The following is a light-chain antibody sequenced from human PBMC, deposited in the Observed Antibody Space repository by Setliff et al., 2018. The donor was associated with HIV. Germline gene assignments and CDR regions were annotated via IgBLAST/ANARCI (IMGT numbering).Light chain of an antibody. V-gene: IGLV1-44*01. CDR1: TSNIGTNT. Sequence: QSVLTQPPSASGTPGQRVPISCTGSTSNIGTNTVNWYQQFPGTAPKLLIYSNNQRLPGVPDRFSGSKSGSSASLAISGLQSEDEADYYCSAWDVSLNGPVFGGGTKVTVL. CDR3: SAWDVSLNGPV. J-gene: IGLJ2*01. CDR2: SNN.